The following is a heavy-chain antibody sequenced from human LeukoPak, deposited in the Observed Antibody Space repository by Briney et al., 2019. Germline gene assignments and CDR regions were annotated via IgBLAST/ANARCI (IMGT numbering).Heavy chain of an antibody. Sequence: SETLSLTCTVSSDSISSYYWSSIRQPPGKGLEWIGYISYSGSTNYNPSLKSRVTISVDTSKSQFSLNLSSVTAADTAVYYCARDRLSAFDIAGRGTMVTVSS. V-gene: IGHV4-59*01. CDR3: ARDRLSAFDI. J-gene: IGHJ3*02. CDR2: ISYSGST. CDR1: SDSISSYY.